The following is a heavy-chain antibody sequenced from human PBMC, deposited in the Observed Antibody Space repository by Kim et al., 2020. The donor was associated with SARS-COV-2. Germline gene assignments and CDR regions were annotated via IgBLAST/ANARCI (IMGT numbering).Heavy chain of an antibody. J-gene: IGHJ1*01. D-gene: IGHD3-10*01. CDR2: IKDDGSEA. V-gene: IGHV3-7*01. Sequence: GGSLRLSCVASGFIIRTYCMTWVRQPPGKGLEWVGNIKDDGSEAYYADSVKGRFTISRDNAKNSLYLQMNSLRAEDTAVYYCMRDPGTYWCQGTLVIVSS. CDR3: MRDPGTY. CDR1: GFIIRTYC.